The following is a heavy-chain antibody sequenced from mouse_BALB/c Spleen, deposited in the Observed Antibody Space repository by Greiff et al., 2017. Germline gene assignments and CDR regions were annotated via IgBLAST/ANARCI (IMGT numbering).Heavy chain of an antibody. CDR1: GFNIKDTY. D-gene: IGHD2-2*01. Sequence: EVQLQQSGAELVKPGASVKLSCTASGFNIKDTYMHWVKQRPEQGLEWIGRIDPANGNTKYDPKFQGKATITADTSSNTAYLQLSSLTSEDTAVDYCARGGYDGSWFAYWGQGTLVTVSA. CDR3: ARGGYDGSWFAY. CDR2: IDPANGNT. J-gene: IGHJ3*01. V-gene: IGHV14-3*02.